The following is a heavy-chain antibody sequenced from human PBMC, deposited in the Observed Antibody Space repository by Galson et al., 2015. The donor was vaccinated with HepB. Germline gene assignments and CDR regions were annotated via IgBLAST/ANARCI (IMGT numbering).Heavy chain of an antibody. V-gene: IGHV1-2*02. Sequence: SVKVSCKASGYTFTGYYMHWVRQAPGQGLEWMGWINPNSGGTNYAQKFQGRVTISVDTSKNQFSLKLRSVTAADTAVYYCARSQYCTSTSCYFRGAYSMDVWGQGTTVTVSS. CDR1: GYTFTGYY. CDR3: ARSQYCTSTSCYFRGAYSMDV. CDR2: INPNSGGT. J-gene: IGHJ6*02. D-gene: IGHD2-2*01.